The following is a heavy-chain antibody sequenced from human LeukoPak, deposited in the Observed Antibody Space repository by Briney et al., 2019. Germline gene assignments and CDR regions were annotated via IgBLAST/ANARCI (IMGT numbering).Heavy chain of an antibody. V-gene: IGHV1-2*02. CDR1: GYTFTDYY. J-gene: IGHJ4*02. D-gene: IGHD5-12*01. Sequence: ASVKVSCKASGYTFTDYYIHWVRQAPGQGLEWLGWSNPKSGDTNCAQNFQGRVTMTRDTSINTAYMELSSLRSDDTAVYYCARIKWAVVNDWGQGTLVTVSS. CDR2: SNPKSGDT. CDR3: ARIKWAVVND.